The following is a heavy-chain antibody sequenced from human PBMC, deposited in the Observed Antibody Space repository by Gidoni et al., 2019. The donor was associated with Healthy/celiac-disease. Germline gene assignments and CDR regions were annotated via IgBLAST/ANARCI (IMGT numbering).Heavy chain of an antibody. V-gene: IGHV4-31*03. CDR3: ARAPEWELLNFDY. Sequence: QVQLQESGPGLVKPSQTLSLTCTVSGGSISSGGYYWGWIRQHPGKGLEWIWYLYYRGGTYYNPSLKSRVTISVDTSKNQFSLKLSSVTAADTAVYYCARAPEWELLNFDYWGQGTLVTVSS. CDR2: LYYRGGT. D-gene: IGHD1-26*01. CDR1: GGSISSGGYY. J-gene: IGHJ4*02.